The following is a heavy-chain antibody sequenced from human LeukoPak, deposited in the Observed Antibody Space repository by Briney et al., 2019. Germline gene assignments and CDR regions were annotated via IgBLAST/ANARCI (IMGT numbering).Heavy chain of an antibody. Sequence: PGGSLRLSCAASGFTFSDYYMSWIRQAPGKGLKWVSYISGSSGYTNYADSVKGRFTISRDNAKNSLYLQMNSLRAEDTAVYYCAGMITDYFGYWGQGTLVTVSS. CDR2: ISGSSGYT. CDR3: AGMITDYFGY. D-gene: IGHD3-16*01. V-gene: IGHV3-11*06. J-gene: IGHJ4*02. CDR1: GFTFSDYY.